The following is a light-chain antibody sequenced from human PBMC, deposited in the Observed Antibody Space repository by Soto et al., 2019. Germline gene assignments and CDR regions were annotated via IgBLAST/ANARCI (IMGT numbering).Light chain of an antibody. CDR2: EVS. V-gene: IGLV2-14*01. J-gene: IGLJ1*01. CDR3: NSYTSSNSYV. CDR1: SSDVGAHNF. Sequence: QSALAQPASVSGSPGQAITISCSGSSSDVGAHNFVSWYQHHPGKAPKLMIYEVSNRPSGVSNRFSGSKSGNTASLTISGLQAEDEADYYCNSYTSSNSYVFGRGTKFTVL.